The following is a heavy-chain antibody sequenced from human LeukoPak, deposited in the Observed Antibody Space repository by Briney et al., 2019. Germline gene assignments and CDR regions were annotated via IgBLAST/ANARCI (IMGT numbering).Heavy chain of an antibody. CDR2: IRSKAYGGGT. J-gene: IGHJ6*02. Sequence: GGSLRLSCAASGFTFSSYAMSWVRQAPGKGLEWVGFIRSKAYGGGTEYAAPVKGRFTISRDDSKSIAYLQMNSLKTEDTAVYYCARAPCSSGWPLLGMDVWGQGTTVTVSS. CDR1: GFTFSSYA. CDR3: ARAPCSSGWPLLGMDV. V-gene: IGHV3-49*04. D-gene: IGHD6-19*01.